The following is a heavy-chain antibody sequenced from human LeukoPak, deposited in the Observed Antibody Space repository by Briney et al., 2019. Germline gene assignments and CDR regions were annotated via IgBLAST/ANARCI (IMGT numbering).Heavy chain of an antibody. CDR3: ARDIKQWLEFDY. CDR2: ISSSGSTI. J-gene: IGHJ4*02. D-gene: IGHD6-19*01. V-gene: IGHV3-11*01. Sequence: GGSLRLSYAASGFTFSDYYMSWIRQAPGKGLEWVSYISSSGSTIYYADSVKGRFTISRDNAKNSLYLQMNSLRAEDTAVYYCARDIKQWLEFDYWGQGTLVTVSS. CDR1: GFTFSDYY.